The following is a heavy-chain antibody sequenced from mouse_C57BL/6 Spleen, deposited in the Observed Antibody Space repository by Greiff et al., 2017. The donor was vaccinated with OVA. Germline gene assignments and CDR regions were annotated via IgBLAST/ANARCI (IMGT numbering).Heavy chain of an antibody. V-gene: IGHV5-16*01. Sequence: DVKLVESEGGLVQPGSSMKLSCTASGFTFSDYYMAWVRQVPEKGLEWVANINYDGSSTYYLDSLKSRFIISRDNAKNILYLQMSSLKSEDTATYYCAREGWKGYAMDYWGQGTSVTVSS. D-gene: IGHD1-1*02. J-gene: IGHJ4*01. CDR1: GFTFSDYY. CDR3: AREGWKGYAMDY. CDR2: INYDGSST.